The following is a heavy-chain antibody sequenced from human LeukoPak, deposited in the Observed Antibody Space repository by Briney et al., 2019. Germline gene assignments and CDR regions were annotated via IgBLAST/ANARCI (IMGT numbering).Heavy chain of an antibody. V-gene: IGHV3-23*01. CDR3: AKASGEWLLSPFDY. Sequence: PAGSLRLSCAASGFTFSSCAMSWVRQAQGRGLEWVSTVSASDGGTYYADSVKGRFTISRDISKNTLYLQMNSLRAEDTAVYYCAKASGEWLLSPFDYWGQGTLVTVSS. CDR1: GFTFSSCA. CDR2: VSASDGGT. D-gene: IGHD3-3*01. J-gene: IGHJ4*02.